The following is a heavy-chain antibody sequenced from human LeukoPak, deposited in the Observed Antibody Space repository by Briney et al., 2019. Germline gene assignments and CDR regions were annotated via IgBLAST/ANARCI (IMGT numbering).Heavy chain of an antibody. CDR3: ARAAGVDIAVAGDFDY. V-gene: IGHV1-18*01. Sequence: ASVKVSCKASGYTFTSYGISWVRHAPGQGLEWMGWISAYNGNTNYAQKLQGRVTMTTDTSTSTAYMELRSLRSDDTAVYYCARAAGVDIAVAGDFDYWGQGTLVAVSS. J-gene: IGHJ4*02. CDR2: ISAYNGNT. CDR1: GYTFTSYG. D-gene: IGHD6-19*01.